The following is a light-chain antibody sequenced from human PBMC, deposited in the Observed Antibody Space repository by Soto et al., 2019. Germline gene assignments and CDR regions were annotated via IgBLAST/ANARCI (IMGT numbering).Light chain of an antibody. Sequence: DIVMTQSPDSLAVSLGERATINCKSSQSILYSSNNKNFLAWYQQKPRQPPKLLIYWASTRQSGVPDRFSGSGPDTDFKLTISSQQSEDVAVYYCQQYYSPPRTFGKGTKVEIK. J-gene: IGKJ1*01. V-gene: IGKV4-1*01. CDR2: WAS. CDR1: QSILYSSNNKNF. CDR3: QQYYSPPRT.